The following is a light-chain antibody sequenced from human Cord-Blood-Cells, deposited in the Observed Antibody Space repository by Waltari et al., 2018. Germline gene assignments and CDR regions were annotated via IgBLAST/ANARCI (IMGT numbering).Light chain of an antibody. CDR3: QSYDSSLSGWV. CDR1: SSNIGAGYD. CDR2: GNS. V-gene: IGLV1-40*01. Sequence: QSVLTQSPSVSGPPGQRVTITCTGSSSNIGAGYDVHWYQQLPGTAPKLLIYGNSNRPSGFPDRFSGSKSGTSASLAITGLQAEDEADYYCQSYDSSLSGWVFGGGTKLTVL. J-gene: IGLJ3*02.